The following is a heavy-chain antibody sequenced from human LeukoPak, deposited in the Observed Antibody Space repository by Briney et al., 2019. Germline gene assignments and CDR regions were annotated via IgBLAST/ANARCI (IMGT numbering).Heavy chain of an antibody. CDR1: GFTFSSYD. CDR3: ARVVVAATGGWFDP. CDR2: ISSSGSTI. D-gene: IGHD2-15*01. V-gene: IGHV3-48*03. J-gene: IGHJ5*02. Sequence: GGSLRLSCAASGFTFSSYDMNWVRQAPGKGLEWVSYISSSGSTIYYADSVKGRFTISRDNAKNSLYLQMNSLRAEDTAVYYCARVVVAATGGWFDPWGQGTLVTVSS.